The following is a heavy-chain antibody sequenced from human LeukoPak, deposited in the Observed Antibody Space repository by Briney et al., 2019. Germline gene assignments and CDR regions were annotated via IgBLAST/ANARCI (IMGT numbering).Heavy chain of an antibody. CDR1: GFTFSNYW. CDR3: GSILVAP. V-gene: IGHV3-7*01. J-gene: IGHJ5*02. D-gene: IGHD3-22*01. CDR2: IKPDGSDK. Sequence: PGGSLRLSCAASGFTFSNYWMSWVRQAPGKGLEWVANIKPDGSDKYYVDSVKGRFSISRDNAKNSLYLQLNSLRAEDTAVYYCGSILVAPFGQGTLVTVSS.